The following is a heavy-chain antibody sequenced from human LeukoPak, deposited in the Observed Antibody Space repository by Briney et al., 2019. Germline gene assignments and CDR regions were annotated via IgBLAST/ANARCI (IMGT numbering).Heavy chain of an antibody. D-gene: IGHD1-20*01. Sequence: GGSLRLSCAASGFTFSSYSMNWVRQAPGKGLEWVSSISSSSSYIYYADSVKGRSTISRDNAKNSLYLQMNSLRAEDTAVYYCARDVDITGTDYWGQGTLVTVSS. J-gene: IGHJ4*02. CDR3: ARDVDITGTDY. CDR1: GFTFSSYS. CDR2: ISSSSSYI. V-gene: IGHV3-21*01.